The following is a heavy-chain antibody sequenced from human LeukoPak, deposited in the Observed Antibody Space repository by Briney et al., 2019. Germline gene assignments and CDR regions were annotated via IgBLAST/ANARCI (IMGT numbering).Heavy chain of an antibody. D-gene: IGHD6-13*01. V-gene: IGHV1-8*01. J-gene: IGHJ4*02. Sequence: ASVKVSCKASGYTFTSSDINWVRQATGQGLEWMGWMNTNNGNTGYAQKFQGRVTMTRNTSISTAYMELSSLTSEDTAVYYCARAGGGSSWYSVLDYWGQGTLVTASS. CDR1: GYTFTSSD. CDR3: ARAGGGSSWYSVLDY. CDR2: MNTNNGNT.